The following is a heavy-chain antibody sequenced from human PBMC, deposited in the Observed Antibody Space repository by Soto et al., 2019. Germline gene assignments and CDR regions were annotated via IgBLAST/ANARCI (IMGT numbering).Heavy chain of an antibody. CDR3: AKDRSPVIAATTFDY. Sequence: EVQLLESGGGLVQPGGSLRLSYAASGFTFSSYAMSWVRQAPGKGLEWVSAISGSGGSTYYADSVKGRFTISRDNSKNTLYLQMNSLRAEDTAVYYCAKDRSPVIAATTFDYWGQGTLVTVSS. V-gene: IGHV3-23*01. CDR2: ISGSGGST. D-gene: IGHD6-6*01. J-gene: IGHJ4*02. CDR1: GFTFSSYA.